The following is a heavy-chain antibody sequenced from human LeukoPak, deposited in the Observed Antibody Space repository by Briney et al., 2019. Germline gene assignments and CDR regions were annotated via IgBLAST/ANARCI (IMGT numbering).Heavy chain of an antibody. J-gene: IGHJ4*02. CDR1: GGTFSSYA. D-gene: IGHD3-22*01. CDR2: INPNSGGT. CDR3: ARGVTMIEDYFDY. Sequence: ASVKVSCKASGGTFSSYAISWVRQAPGQGLEWMGWINPNSGGTNYAQKFQGRVTMTRDTSISTAYMELSRLRSDDTAVYYCARGVTMIEDYFDYWGQGTLVTVSS. V-gene: IGHV1-2*02.